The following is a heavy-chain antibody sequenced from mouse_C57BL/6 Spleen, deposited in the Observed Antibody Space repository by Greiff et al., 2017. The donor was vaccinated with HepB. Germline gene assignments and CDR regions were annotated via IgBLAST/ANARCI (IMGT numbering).Heavy chain of an antibody. CDR1: GFTFSSYA. Sequence: EVKVVESGGGLVKPGGSLKLSCAASGFTFSSYAMSWVRQTPEKRLEWVAYISSGGDYIYYADTVKGRFTISRDNARNTLYLQMSSLKSEDTAMYYCTRDRAQATFDYWGQGTTLTVSS. CDR2: ISSGGDYI. D-gene: IGHD3-2*02. J-gene: IGHJ2*01. CDR3: TRDRAQATFDY. V-gene: IGHV5-9-1*02.